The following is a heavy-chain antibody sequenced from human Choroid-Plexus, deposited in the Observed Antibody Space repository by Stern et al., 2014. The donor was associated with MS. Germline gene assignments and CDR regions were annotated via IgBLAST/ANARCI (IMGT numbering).Heavy chain of an antibody. CDR3: ARVYNTIYGIVTQRGSGMDV. D-gene: IGHD3-3*01. Sequence: QLVQSGGGLVQPGGSLTISCTAAGFTFGNYWMTWVRQAPGKGVEWVANITEDGTEKNYVNSVKSRFTISRDNARNSLYLQMNSLRVEDTALYYCARVYNTIYGIVTQRGSGMDVWGQGTTVIVSS. V-gene: IGHV3-7*01. CDR2: ITEDGTEK. CDR1: GFTFGNYW. J-gene: IGHJ6*02.